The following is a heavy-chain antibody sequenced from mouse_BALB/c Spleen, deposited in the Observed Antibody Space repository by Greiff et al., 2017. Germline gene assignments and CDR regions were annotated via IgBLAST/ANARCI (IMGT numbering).Heavy chain of an antibody. CDR2: ILPGSGST. D-gene: IGHD1-2*01. J-gene: IGHJ4*01. Sequence: VQLQQSGAELMKPGASVKISCKATGYTFSSYWIEWVKQRPGHGLEWIGEILPGSGSTNYKEKFKGKATFTADTSSNTAYMQLSSLTSEDSAVYYCARRTATAMDYWGQGTSVTVSS. CDR3: ARRTATAMDY. CDR1: GYTFSSYW. V-gene: IGHV1-9*01.